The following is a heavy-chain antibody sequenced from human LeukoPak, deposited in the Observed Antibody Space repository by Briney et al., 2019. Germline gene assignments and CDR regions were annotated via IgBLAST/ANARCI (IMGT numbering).Heavy chain of an antibody. CDR2: IYYSGST. CDR1: GSSISSYY. Sequence: PSETLSLTCTVSGSSISSYYWSWIRQPPGKGLEWIGYIYYSGSTNYNPSLKSRVTISVDTSKNQFSLKLSSVTAADTAVYYRARVSFGSSWEEHWGQGTLVTVSS. CDR3: ARVSFGSSWEEH. V-gene: IGHV4-59*01. J-gene: IGHJ4*02. D-gene: IGHD6-13*01.